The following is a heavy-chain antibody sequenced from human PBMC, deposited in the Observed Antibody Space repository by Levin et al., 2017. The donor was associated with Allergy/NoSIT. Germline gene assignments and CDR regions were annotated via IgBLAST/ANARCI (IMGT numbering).Heavy chain of an antibody. V-gene: IGHV3-21*01. Sequence: PGGSLRLSCAASGFTFSDYSMNWVRQAPGKGLEWVSSISPNSNYIYYADSLKGRFTISRDNAKSSVFLQMNSLRAEDTALYYCASSGSPDYWGQGTLVTVSS. J-gene: IGHJ4*02. CDR2: ISPNSNYI. D-gene: IGHD3-22*01. CDR3: ASSGSPDY. CDR1: GFTFSDYS.